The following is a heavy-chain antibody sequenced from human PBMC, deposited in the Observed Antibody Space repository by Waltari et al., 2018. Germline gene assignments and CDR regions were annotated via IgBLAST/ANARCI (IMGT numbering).Heavy chain of an antibody. CDR1: GGSFSGYY. D-gene: IGHD2-2*02. CDR2: INHSGST. J-gene: IGHJ4*02. Sequence: QVQLQQWGAGLLKPSETLSLTCAVYGGSFSGYYWSWIRQPPGKGLEWIGEINHSGSTNSNPSLKSRVSRAVDTSKNQFSLILRSVTAADTAVYYCARGLYHRDYWGQGTLVTVSS. CDR3: ARGLYHRDY. V-gene: IGHV4-34*01.